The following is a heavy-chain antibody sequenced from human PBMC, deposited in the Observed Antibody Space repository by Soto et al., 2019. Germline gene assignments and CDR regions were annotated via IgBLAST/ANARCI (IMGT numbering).Heavy chain of an antibody. J-gene: IGHJ4*02. CDR1: GFTFSDYY. CDR3: ARAASELDC. Sequence: QVQLVESGGGLVKPGGSLRLSCSASGFTFSDYYMTWIRQAPGKGLEWVSYISSTSSHTNYADSVEGRFTISRDNAKNSLYLQMNSLRAEATAVYYCARAASELDCWRQGTLVTLSP. CDR2: ISSTSSHT. D-gene: IGHD5-18*01. V-gene: IGHV3-11*06.